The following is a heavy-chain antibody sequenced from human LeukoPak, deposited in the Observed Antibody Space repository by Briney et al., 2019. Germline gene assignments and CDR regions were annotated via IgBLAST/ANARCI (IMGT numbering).Heavy chain of an antibody. CDR1: GGSISSYY. CDR3: ARHVGYGNNWFDP. V-gene: IGHV4-59*08. D-gene: IGHD5-18*01. Sequence: PSETLSLTCIVSGGSISSYYWSRIRQPPGKGLEWIGYIYYSGSTNYNPSLKSRVTISVDTSKNQFSLKLRSLTAADTAMYYCARHVGYGNNWFDPWGQGTLVTVSS. J-gene: IGHJ5*02. CDR2: IYYSGST.